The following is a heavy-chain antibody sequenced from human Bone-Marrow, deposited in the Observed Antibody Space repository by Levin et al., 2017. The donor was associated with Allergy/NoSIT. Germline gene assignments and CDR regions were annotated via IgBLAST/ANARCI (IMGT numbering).Heavy chain of an antibody. J-gene: IGHJ4*02. D-gene: IGHD2-21*01. CDR3: ASAQYV. V-gene: IGHV3-74*01. CDR2: IKGDGTIR. CDR1: GFTFGDFW. Sequence: GGSLRLSCVASGFTFGDFWMHWVRQAPGKGLVWMSNIKGDGTIRNYAESVKGRFSISRANAKNTLYLHMNGLRDDDTAIYYCASAQYVGGQGTLVTVSS.